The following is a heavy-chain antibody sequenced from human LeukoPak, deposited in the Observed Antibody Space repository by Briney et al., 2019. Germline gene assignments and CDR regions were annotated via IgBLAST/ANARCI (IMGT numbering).Heavy chain of an antibody. CDR2: IIPIFGTA. D-gene: IGHD3-22*01. V-gene: IGHV1-69*13. CDR3: ARAEVYYDSSGYYYVSAFDI. CDR1: GGTFSSYA. Sequence: SVKVSCKASGGTFSSYAISWVRQAPGQGLEWMGGIIPIFGTANYAQKFQGRVTITADESTSTAYMELSSLRSEDTAVYYCARAEVYYDSSGYYYVSAFDIWGQGTMVTVSS. J-gene: IGHJ3*02.